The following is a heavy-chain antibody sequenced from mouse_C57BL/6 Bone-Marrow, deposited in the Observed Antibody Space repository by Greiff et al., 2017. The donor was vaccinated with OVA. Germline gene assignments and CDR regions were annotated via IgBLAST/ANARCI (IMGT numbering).Heavy chain of an antibody. D-gene: IGHD1-2*01. Sequence: DVKLQESGPELVKPGASVKIPCKASGYTFTDYNMDWVKQSHGKSLEWIGDINPNNGGTIYNQKFKGKATLTVDKSSSTAYMELRSLTSEDTAVYYCARSRPYFDYWGQGTTLTVSS. J-gene: IGHJ2*01. CDR2: INPNNGGT. CDR1: GYTFTDYN. V-gene: IGHV1-18*01. CDR3: ARSRPYFDY.